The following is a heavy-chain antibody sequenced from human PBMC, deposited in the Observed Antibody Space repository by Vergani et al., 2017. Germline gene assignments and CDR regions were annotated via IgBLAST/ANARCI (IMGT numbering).Heavy chain of an antibody. Sequence: QVQLQESGPGLVKSSETLSLTCSVSFDSIRNLYCNWIRQPPGKGLEWIGSIHYSENTNYNPSLKTRVTISVDTSKSQFSLTLTSVTAADTAVYYCASDTHSGQRADRWGQGILVTVTS. D-gene: IGHD6-19*01. CDR1: FDSIRNLY. J-gene: IGHJ5*02. CDR2: IHYSENT. CDR3: ASDTHSGQRADR. V-gene: IGHV4-59*11.